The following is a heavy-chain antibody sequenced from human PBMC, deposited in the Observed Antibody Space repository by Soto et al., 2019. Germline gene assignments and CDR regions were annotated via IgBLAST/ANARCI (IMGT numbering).Heavy chain of an antibody. CDR2: INPNSGGT. J-gene: IGHJ4*02. V-gene: IGHV1-2*04. Sequence: ASVKVSCKASGYTFTGYYMHWVRQAPGQGLEWMGWINPNSGGTNYAQKFQGWVTMTRDTSISTAYMELSRLRSDDTAVYYCARGEIAAAGTGFDYWGQGTLVTVSS. CDR1: GYTFTGYY. CDR3: ARGEIAAAGTGFDY. D-gene: IGHD6-13*01.